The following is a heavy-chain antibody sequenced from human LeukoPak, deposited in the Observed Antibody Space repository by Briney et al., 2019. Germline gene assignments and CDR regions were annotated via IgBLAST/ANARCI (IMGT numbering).Heavy chain of an antibody. CDR2: ITEDGSGK. V-gene: IGHV3-7*01. J-gene: IGHJ4*02. Sequence: RSLRLSCAASGFTFSTYRMAWVRQAPGKGLEWVATITEDGSGKYHVDSVRGRFTVSRDNTNKLLFLQMNSLRAEDTAVYHCAKARYSSGLDYWGQGTLVSVSS. CDR3: AKARYSSGLDY. D-gene: IGHD6-19*01. CDR1: GFTFSTYR.